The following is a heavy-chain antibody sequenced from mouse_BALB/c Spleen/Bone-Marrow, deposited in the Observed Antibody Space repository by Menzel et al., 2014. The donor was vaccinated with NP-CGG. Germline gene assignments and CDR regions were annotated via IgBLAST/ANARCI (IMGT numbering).Heavy chain of an antibody. Sequence: VQLQQSGPELVKPGASVKMSCKASGYTFTDNYMDWVKQSHGESFEWIGRVNPYNGGTSYNQKFKGKATLTVDKSSTTAYMELNSLTSEDSAVYYCARGGYRDYWGQGTTLTVSS. CDR1: GYTFTDNY. D-gene: IGHD2-2*01. V-gene: IGHV1-19*01. CDR3: ARGGYRDY. J-gene: IGHJ2*01. CDR2: VNPYNGGT.